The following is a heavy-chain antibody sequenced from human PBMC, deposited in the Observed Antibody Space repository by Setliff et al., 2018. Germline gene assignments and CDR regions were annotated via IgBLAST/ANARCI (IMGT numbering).Heavy chain of an antibody. D-gene: IGHD1-1*01. CDR2: INPKSGDT. V-gene: IGHV1-2*02. CDR1: GYTFTDYY. CDR3: ARDLGGIWKTYFDY. Sequence: ASVKVSCKASGYTFTDYYIHWVRQAPGQGLELMGWINPKSGDTHSAQKFQGRVTMTRDTSISTAYMELSRLRSDDTAVYYCARDLGGIWKTYFDYWGQGTLVTVSS. J-gene: IGHJ4*02.